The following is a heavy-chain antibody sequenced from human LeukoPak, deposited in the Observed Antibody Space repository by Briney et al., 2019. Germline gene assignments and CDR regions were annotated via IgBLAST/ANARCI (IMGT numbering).Heavy chain of an antibody. CDR3: ARNYYDISRSPRGRVDGMDV. CDR1: GYTFTGYY. D-gene: IGHD3-22*01. V-gene: IGHV1-2*02. J-gene: IGHJ6*02. CDR2: INPNSGGT. Sequence: ASVKVSCKASGYTFTGYYMHWVRQAPGQGLEWMGWINPNSGGTNYAQKFQGRVTMTRDTSIGTAYMELSRLRSDDTAVYYCARNYYDISRSPRGRVDGMDVWGQGTTVTVSS.